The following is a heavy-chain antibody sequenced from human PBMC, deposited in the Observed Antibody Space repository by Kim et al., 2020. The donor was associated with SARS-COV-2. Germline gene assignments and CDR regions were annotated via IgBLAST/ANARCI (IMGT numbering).Heavy chain of an antibody. CDR2: IYHSGST. J-gene: IGHJ4*02. CDR3: ASGTVVGWGRFDY. V-gene: IGHV4-4*02. CDR1: GGSISSSNW. Sequence: SETLSLTCAVSGGSISSSNWWSWVRQPPGKGLEWIGEIYHSGSTNYNPSLKSRVTISVDKSKNQFSLKPSSVTAADTAVYYCASGTVVGWGRFDYWGQGTLVTVSS. D-gene: IGHD3-16*01.